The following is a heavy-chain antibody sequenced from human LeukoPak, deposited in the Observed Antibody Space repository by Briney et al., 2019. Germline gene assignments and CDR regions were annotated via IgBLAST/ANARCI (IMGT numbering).Heavy chain of an antibody. CDR2: IIPTFGTA. J-gene: IGHJ6*03. CDR3: ARGSRHEYYYYYYMYV. Sequence: GASVKVSCTAAGGTFTSYAISWVRQAPGQGLEWMGGIIPTFGTANYAQKVKGRVTITTDESTSTAYMELSSLRSEDTAVYYCARGSRHEYYYYYYMYVWGKGTTVTVSS. V-gene: IGHV1-69*05. CDR1: GGTFTSYA.